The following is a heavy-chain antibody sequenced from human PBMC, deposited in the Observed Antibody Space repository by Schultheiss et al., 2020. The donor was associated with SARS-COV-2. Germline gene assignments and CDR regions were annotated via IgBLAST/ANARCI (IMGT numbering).Heavy chain of an antibody. D-gene: IGHD1-26*01. Sequence: GGSLRLSCAASGFTFSSYAMNWVRQAPGKGLEWVSVIYSGGSTYYADSVKGRFTISRDNSKNTLYLQMNSLRAEDTAVYYCAKGARAWGAFDIWGQGTMVTVSS. CDR1: GFTFSSYA. CDR3: AKGARAWGAFDI. J-gene: IGHJ3*02. CDR2: IYSGGST. V-gene: IGHV3-23*03.